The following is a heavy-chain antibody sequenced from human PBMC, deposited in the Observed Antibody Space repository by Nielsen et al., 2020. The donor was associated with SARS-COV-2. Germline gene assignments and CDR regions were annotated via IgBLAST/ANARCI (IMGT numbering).Heavy chain of an antibody. CDR1: GGSISGYY. D-gene: IGHD3-10*01. Sequence: SETLSLTCTVSGGSISGYYWNWIRQPPGKGLEWIGYIYFSGSTTYNPSLKSRVTISVDTYKSHFSLKLNYVTAADTADYYCARGKRGVAFDVWGQVSMVTVSS. CDR3: ARGKRGVAFDV. CDR2: IYFSGST. V-gene: IGHV4-59*01. J-gene: IGHJ3*01.